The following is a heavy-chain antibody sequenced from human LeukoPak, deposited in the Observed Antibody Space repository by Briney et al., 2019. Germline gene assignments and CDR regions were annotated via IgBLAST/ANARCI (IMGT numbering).Heavy chain of an antibody. Sequence: ASVKVSCKASGDTFSSYAISWVRQAPGQGLEWMGRIIPILGIANYAQKFQGRVTITADKSTSTAYMELSSLRSEDTAVYYCASGLLGDRSYYYYMDVWGKGTTVTVSS. CDR1: GDTFSSYA. J-gene: IGHJ6*03. CDR3: ASGLLGDRSYYYYMDV. D-gene: IGHD3-16*01. V-gene: IGHV1-69*04. CDR2: IIPILGIA.